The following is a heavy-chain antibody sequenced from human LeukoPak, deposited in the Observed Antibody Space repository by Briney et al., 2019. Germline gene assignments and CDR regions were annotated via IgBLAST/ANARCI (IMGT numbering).Heavy chain of an antibody. V-gene: IGHV3-7*01. Sequence: GGSLRFSCEVSGFTFSTYWMSWVRQAPGKGLEWVANINQDGSEKYYVDSVKGRFTMSRDNAKNLLYLQMNSLRAEDRAVYYWARGRSSVDYWGQGTLVTVSS. CDR2: INQDGSEK. J-gene: IGHJ4*02. CDR3: ARGRSSVDY. D-gene: IGHD6-25*01. CDR1: GFTFSTYW.